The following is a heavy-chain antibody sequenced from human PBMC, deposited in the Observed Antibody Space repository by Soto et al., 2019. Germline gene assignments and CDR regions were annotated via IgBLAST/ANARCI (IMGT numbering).Heavy chain of an antibody. D-gene: IGHD1-7*01. CDR1: GGTFSSYA. J-gene: IGHJ6*01. CDR3: ARSGSELELRSSYNCCNYYRDRLYF. Sequence: GASVKVSCKASGGTFSSYAISWVRQAPGQGLEWMGGIIPIFGTANYAQRFQGRVTITADESTSTAYMELSSLRSEDTAVYYCARSGSELELRSSYNCCNYYRDRLYFWGRRTTV. CDR2: IIPIFGTA. V-gene: IGHV1-69*13.